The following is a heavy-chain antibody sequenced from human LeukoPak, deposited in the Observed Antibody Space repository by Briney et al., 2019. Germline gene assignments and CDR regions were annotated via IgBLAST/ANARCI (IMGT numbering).Heavy chain of an antibody. CDR3: ARLLAVAGTEYFDY. CDR1: GYSFTSYW. J-gene: IGHJ4*02. V-gene: IGHV5-51*01. CDR2: IYPGDSDT. Sequence: GESLKISCKGSGYSFTSYWIGWVRQMPGKGLEWMGIIYPGDSDTRYSPSFQGQVTISADKSISTAYLQWSSLKASDTAMYYCARLLAVAGTEYFDYWAREPWSPSPQ. D-gene: IGHD6-19*01.